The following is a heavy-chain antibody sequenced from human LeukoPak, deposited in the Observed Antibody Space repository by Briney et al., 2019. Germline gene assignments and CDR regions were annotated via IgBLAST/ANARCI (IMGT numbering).Heavy chain of an antibody. V-gene: IGHV3-23*01. D-gene: IGHD3-10*01. J-gene: IGHJ4*02. CDR1: GGSFSGYY. CDR2: ISDSGGST. Sequence: ETLSLTCAVYGGSFSGYYWSWVRQAPGKGLEWVSAISDSGGSTYYADSVKGRFTISRDNSKNTLYLQMNSLRAEDTAVYYCAKDQLNYYGSGSYSKSLGFDYWGQGTLVTVSS. CDR3: AKDQLNYYGSGSYSKSLGFDY.